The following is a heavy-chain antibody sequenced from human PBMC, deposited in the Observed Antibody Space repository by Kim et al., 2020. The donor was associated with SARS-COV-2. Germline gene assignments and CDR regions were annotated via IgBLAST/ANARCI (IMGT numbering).Heavy chain of an antibody. Sequence: ASVKVSCKASGYTFTGYYMHWVRQAPGQGLEWMGRINPNSGGTNYAQKFQGRVTMTRDTSISTAYMELSRLRSDDTAVYYCARGRMVRGVIGLGIDYWGQGTLVTVSS. J-gene: IGHJ4*02. CDR3: ARGRMVRGVIGLGIDY. CDR2: INPNSGGT. D-gene: IGHD3-10*01. CDR1: GYTFTGYY. V-gene: IGHV1-2*06.